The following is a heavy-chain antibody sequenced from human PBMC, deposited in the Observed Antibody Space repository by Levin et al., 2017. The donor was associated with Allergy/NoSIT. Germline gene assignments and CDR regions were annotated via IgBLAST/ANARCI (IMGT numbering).Heavy chain of an antibody. CDR1: GYTFTDYY. CDR3: TREPTAYVPWDLDY. J-gene: IGHJ4*02. CDR2: INPNSGGT. D-gene: IGHD1-26*01. V-gene: IGHV1-2*06. Sequence: GESLKISCKASGYTFTDYYIYWVRQAPGQGLEWMGRINPNSGGTDYAQRFQGRVTMTRDTSITTAYMELSGLTSDDTAIYYCTREPTAYVPWDLDYWGQGPLVTVSS.